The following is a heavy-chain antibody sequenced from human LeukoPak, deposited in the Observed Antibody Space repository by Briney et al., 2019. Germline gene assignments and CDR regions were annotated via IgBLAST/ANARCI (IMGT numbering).Heavy chain of an antibody. Sequence: SETLSLTCTVSGGSISSYYWSWIRQPPGKGLEWIGYIYYSGSTNYNPSLKSRVTISVDTSKNQFSLKLSSVTAADAAVYYCARQMNYGDYPDAFDIWGQGTMVTVSS. CDR1: GGSISSYY. J-gene: IGHJ3*02. CDR3: ARQMNYGDYPDAFDI. D-gene: IGHD4-17*01. CDR2: IYYSGST. V-gene: IGHV4-59*08.